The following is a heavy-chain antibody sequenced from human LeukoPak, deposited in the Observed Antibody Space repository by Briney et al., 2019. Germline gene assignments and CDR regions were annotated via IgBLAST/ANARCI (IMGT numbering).Heavy chain of an antibody. D-gene: IGHD2-15*01. Sequence: GGSLRLSCTASGFTFGDYAMTWVRQAPGKRLEWVGLIRSKTYGGTTEYAASVKGRFTISRDDSKSIGYLQMNSLKTEDTALYYCTRAVVANDYFYNGMDVWGQGTTVTVSS. CDR2: IRSKTYGGTT. CDR1: GFTFGDYA. CDR3: TRAVVANDYFYNGMDV. J-gene: IGHJ6*02. V-gene: IGHV3-49*04.